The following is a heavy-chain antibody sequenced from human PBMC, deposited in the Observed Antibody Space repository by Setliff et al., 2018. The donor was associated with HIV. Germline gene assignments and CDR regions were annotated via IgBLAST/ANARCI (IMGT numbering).Heavy chain of an antibody. Sequence: SETLSLTCTVSGGSISSYYWSWIRQPPGKGLEWIGYISTSGNTDYNPSLKSRVTMSVDTSKNQFSLKLSSVTAADTAVYYCARARGLLPYYYLDVWGKGTTVTVSS. D-gene: IGHD3-10*01. J-gene: IGHJ6*03. V-gene: IGHV4-4*08. CDR1: GGSISSYY. CDR3: ARARGLLPYYYLDV. CDR2: ISTSGNT.